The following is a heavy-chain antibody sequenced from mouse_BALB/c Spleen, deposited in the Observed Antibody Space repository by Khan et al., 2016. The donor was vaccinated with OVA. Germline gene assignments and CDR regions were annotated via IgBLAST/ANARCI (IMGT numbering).Heavy chain of an antibody. V-gene: IGHV2-4*02. J-gene: IGHJ1*01. CDR2: IWSYGST. CDR1: GFSLTTYG. Sequence: VKLLESGPGLVQPSQSLSITCTVSGFSLTTYGVHWVRQPPGKGLEWLGVIWSYGSTDYNTAFISRLSISKDNSKSQVFFEMNSLQADDTAIYYCARFYDYEGYFDVWGAGTTVTVSS. CDR3: ARFYDYEGYFDV. D-gene: IGHD2-4*01.